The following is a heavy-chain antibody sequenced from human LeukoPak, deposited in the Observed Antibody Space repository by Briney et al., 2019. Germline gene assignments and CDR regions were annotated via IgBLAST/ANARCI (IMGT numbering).Heavy chain of an antibody. J-gene: IGHJ4*02. CDR3: ARGGALRVSPDY. V-gene: IGHV3-48*03. CDR2: ISSSGSTI. D-gene: IGHD6-13*01. CDR1: GFTFSSYE. Sequence: GGSLRPSCAASGFTFSSYEMNWVRQAPGKGLEWVSYISSSGSTIYYADSVKGRFTISRDNAKNSLYLQMNSLRAEDTAVYYCARGGALRVSPDYWGQGTLVTVSS.